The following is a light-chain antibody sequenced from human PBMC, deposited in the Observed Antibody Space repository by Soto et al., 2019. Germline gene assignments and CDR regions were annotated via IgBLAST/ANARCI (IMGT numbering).Light chain of an antibody. CDR3: AAWYDSLNGVV. CDR2: TNN. Sequence: QSVLTQPPSASGTPGQRVTISCSGSSSNIGSNPVDWYQQLPGTAPKVLIYTNNQRPSGVPDRFSGSKSGTSASLAISGLQSEDEADYYCAAWYDSLNGVVFGGGTKVTVL. CDR1: SSNIGSNP. V-gene: IGLV1-44*01. J-gene: IGLJ2*01.